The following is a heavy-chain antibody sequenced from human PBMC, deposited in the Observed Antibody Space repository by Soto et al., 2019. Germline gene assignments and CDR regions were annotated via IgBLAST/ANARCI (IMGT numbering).Heavy chain of an antibody. V-gene: IGHV4-30-4*01. CDR1: GGSISSGDYY. Sequence: PSETLSLTCTVSGGSISSGDYYWSWIRQPPGKGLEWIGYIYYSGSTYYNPSLKSRVTISVDTSKNQFSLKLSSVTAADTAVYYCAATYYDFWSGYFSRVNNWFDPWGQGTLVTVSS. D-gene: IGHD3-3*01. J-gene: IGHJ5*02. CDR2: IYYSGST. CDR3: AATYYDFWSGYFSRVNNWFDP.